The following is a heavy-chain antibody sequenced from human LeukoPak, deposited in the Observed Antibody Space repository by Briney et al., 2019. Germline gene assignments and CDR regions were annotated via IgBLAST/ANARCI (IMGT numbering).Heavy chain of an antibody. J-gene: IGHJ4*02. Sequence: GGSLRLSCAASGFTFSSYWMSWVRQAPGKGLEWVANIKQDGSEKYYVDSVKGRFTISRDNAKNSLYLQMTSLRAEDTAVYYCARERGGEFYDYWGQGTLVTVSS. CDR1: GFTFSSYW. V-gene: IGHV3-7*01. CDR2: IKQDGSEK. D-gene: IGHD4-17*01. CDR3: ARERGGEFYDY.